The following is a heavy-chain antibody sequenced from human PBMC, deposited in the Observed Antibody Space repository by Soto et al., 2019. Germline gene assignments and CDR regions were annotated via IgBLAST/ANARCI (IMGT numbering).Heavy chain of an antibody. D-gene: IGHD2-15*01. CDR1: GYSFTSYW. CDR3: ARAPYCSGGSCYPAPNDY. CDR2: IDPSDSYT. V-gene: IGHV5-10-1*01. Sequence: GESLKISFKGSGYSFTSYWISWVRQMPGKGLEWMGRIDPSDSYTNYSPSFQGHVTISADKSISTAYLQWSSLKASDTAMYYCARAPYCSGGSCYPAPNDYWGQGTLVTVSS. J-gene: IGHJ4*02.